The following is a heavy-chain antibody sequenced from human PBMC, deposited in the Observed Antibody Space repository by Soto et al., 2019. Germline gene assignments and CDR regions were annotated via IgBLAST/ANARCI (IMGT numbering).Heavy chain of an antibody. V-gene: IGHV1-2*04. D-gene: IGHD2-8*01. Sequence: ASVKVSCKASGYSFTDYHIHWVRQAPGQGLEWLGRINPKSGGTSTAQKFQGWVTMTTDASISTASMELTRLTSDDTAIYYCARGDSTDCSNGVCSFFYNHDMDVWGQGTTVTVSS. CDR3: ARGDSTDCSNGVCSFFYNHDMDV. CDR1: GYSFTDYH. CDR2: INPKSGGT. J-gene: IGHJ6*02.